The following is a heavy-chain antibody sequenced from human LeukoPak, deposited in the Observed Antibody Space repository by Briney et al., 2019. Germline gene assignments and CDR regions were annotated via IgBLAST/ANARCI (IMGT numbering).Heavy chain of an antibody. V-gene: IGHV3-48*02. CDR3: ARERVIAAAGDGFDS. CDR1: GFTLSDYS. D-gene: IGHD2-21*01. CDR2: ISSSSTTI. Sequence: GGSLRLSCAASGFTLSDYSMNWVRLAPGKGLEWVSYISSSSTTIFYADSVKGRFTISRDNAKNSLFLQMNGLRDEDTALYYCARERVIAAAGDGFDSWGQGTLVTVSS. J-gene: IGHJ4*02.